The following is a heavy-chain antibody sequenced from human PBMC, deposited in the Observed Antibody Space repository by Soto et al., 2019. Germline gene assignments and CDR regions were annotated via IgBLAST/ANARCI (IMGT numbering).Heavy chain of an antibody. Sequence: EVQLVESGGGLVQPGGSLRLSCAASGFIISSYWMHWVRQDPGKGLVWVSRINSDGSTTSYADSVKGRFTISRDNAKNTLYLQMNSLRAEDTAVYHCARASRITIFGVDFWWFDPWGQGTLVTVSS. CDR1: GFIISSYW. J-gene: IGHJ5*02. V-gene: IGHV3-74*01. CDR2: INSDGSTT. CDR3: ARASRITIFGVDFWWFDP. D-gene: IGHD3-3*01.